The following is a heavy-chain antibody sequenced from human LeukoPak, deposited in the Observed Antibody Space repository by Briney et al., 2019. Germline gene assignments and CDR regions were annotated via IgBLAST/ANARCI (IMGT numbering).Heavy chain of an antibody. CDR2: IYYSGST. CDR1: GGSISSYY. V-gene: IGHV4-59*01. D-gene: IGHD3-3*01. Sequence: KASETLSLTCTVSGGSISSYYWSWIRQPPGKGLEWIGYIYYSGSTNYNPSLKSRVTISVDTSKNQFSLKLSSVTAADTAVYYCVRDRTTYYDFWSGYKGAFDIWGQGTMVTVSS. J-gene: IGHJ3*02. CDR3: VRDRTTYYDFWSGYKGAFDI.